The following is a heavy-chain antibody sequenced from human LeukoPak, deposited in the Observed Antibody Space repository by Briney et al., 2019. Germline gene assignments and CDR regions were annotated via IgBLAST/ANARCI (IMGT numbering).Heavy chain of an antibody. J-gene: IGHJ4*02. V-gene: IGHV4-59*08. Sequence: PSETLSLTCSVSGGSMNSYYWSWIRQSPGKGLEWIGYIYYSGSTNYNPSLKSRVTISVDASKNQFSLKLSSVTAADTAVYYCARHVWLQPFDYWGQGTLVTVSS. CDR1: GGSMNSYY. CDR2: IYYSGST. CDR3: ARHVWLQPFDY. D-gene: IGHD3-9*01.